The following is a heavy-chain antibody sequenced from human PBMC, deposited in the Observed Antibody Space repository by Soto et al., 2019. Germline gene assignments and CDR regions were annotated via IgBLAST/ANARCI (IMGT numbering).Heavy chain of an antibody. CDR1: GFTFSNYA. CDR2: ISGSGDNT. D-gene: IGHD3-10*01. CDR3: ARGDGFGPGSFDY. J-gene: IGHJ4*02. Sequence: EVQLLESGGDLIQPGGSLRLSCAASGFTFSNYAMSWVRQAPGKGLEWVSSISGSGDNTYFADSVKGRFTISRDNSKHTLYLQMNSLRAEDTAVYYCARGDGFGPGSFDYWGQGTLVTVSS. V-gene: IGHV3-23*01.